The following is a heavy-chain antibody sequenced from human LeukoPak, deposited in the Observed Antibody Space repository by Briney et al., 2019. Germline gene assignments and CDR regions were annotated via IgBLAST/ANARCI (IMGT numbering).Heavy chain of an antibody. J-gene: IGHJ4*02. D-gene: IGHD1-1*01. Sequence: PSETLSLTCTVSGYSISSGYYWGWIRQPPGKGLEWIGYIYYSGYTNYSPSLKSRVTISVATSKNQFSLKLTSVTDADTAVYYCAILDPIRPDYWGQGTQVTVSS. CDR1: GYSISSGYY. CDR2: IYYSGYT. V-gene: IGHV4-38-2*02. CDR3: AILDPIRPDY.